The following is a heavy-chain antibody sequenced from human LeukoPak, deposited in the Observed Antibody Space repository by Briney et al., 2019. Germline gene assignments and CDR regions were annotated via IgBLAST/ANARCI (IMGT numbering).Heavy chain of an antibody. J-gene: IGHJ3*02. D-gene: IGHD1-26*01. CDR1: GFTFSSYS. V-gene: IGHV3-48*01. CDR2: ISSSSTI. Sequence: GGSLRLSCAASGFTFSSYSMNWVRQAPGKGLEWVSYISSSSTIYYADSVKGRFTISRDNAKNSLYLQMNSLRAEDTAVYYCACGSYRDDAFDIWGQGTMVTVSS. CDR3: ACGSYRDDAFDI.